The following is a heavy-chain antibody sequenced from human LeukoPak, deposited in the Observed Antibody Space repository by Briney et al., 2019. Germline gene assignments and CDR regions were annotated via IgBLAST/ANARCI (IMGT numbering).Heavy chain of an antibody. V-gene: IGHV3-21*01. CDR2: ISSSSSYI. D-gene: IGHD3-10*01. CDR3: ARLRDYFTHAFDI. CDR1: GFTFIDYS. Sequence: PGGSLRLSCAASGFTFIDYSVNWVRQAPGKGLEWVSSISSSSSYIFYADSLKGRFTISRDNAKNSLYLQMNGLRAEDTAVYYCARLRDYFTHAFDIWGQGTMVTVSS. J-gene: IGHJ3*02.